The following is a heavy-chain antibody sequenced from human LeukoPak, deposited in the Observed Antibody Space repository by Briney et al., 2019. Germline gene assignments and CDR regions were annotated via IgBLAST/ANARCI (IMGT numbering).Heavy chain of an antibody. J-gene: IGHJ5*02. Sequence: ASVKVSCKASGYTFTSYYMHWVRQAPGQGLEWMGIINPSGGSTSYAQKFQGRVTITADKYTSTAYMELSNLRSEDTAVYYCAKVYRGNTTCYDGRGWFDPWGQGTLVTVSS. CDR2: INPSGGST. CDR1: GYTFTSYY. D-gene: IGHD2-2*01. CDR3: AKVYRGNTTCYDGRGWFDP. V-gene: IGHV1-46*01.